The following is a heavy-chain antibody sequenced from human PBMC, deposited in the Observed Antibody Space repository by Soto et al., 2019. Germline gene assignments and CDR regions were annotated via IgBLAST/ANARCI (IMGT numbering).Heavy chain of an antibody. CDR3: AKGTRSGGRFDY. CDR2: ISGSGGST. V-gene: IGHV3-23*01. CDR1: GFTFSSYA. D-gene: IGHD6-19*01. J-gene: IGHJ4*02. Sequence: EVQLLESGGGLVQPGGSLRLSCAASGFTFSSYAMSWVRQAPGKGLEWVSAISGSGGSTYYADSVKGRFTISRDNSRNTLYLQMNSLRAEDTAVYYCAKGTRSGGRFDYWGQGTLVTVSS.